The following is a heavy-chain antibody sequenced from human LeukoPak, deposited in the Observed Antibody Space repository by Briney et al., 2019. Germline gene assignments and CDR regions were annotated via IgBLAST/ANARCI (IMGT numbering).Heavy chain of an antibody. V-gene: IGHV4-30-4*08. CDR3: ARGIDFWSGYYNWFDP. D-gene: IGHD3-3*01. Sequence: PVSGPTLVNASQTLSLTCTVSGGSISSGDYYWSWIRQPPGKGLEWICYIYYSGSTYYNPSLKSRVTISVDTSKNQFSLKLSSVTAADTAVYYCARGIDFWSGYYNWFDPWGQGTLVTVSS. CDR1: GGSISSGDYY. CDR2: IYYSGST. J-gene: IGHJ5*02.